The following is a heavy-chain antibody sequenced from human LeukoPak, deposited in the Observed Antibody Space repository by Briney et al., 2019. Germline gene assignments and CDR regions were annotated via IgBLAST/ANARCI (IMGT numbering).Heavy chain of an antibody. CDR3: AKDGTSSWFGEAT. Sequence: GGSLRLSCAASGFTVSNFAMHWVRQVPDKGLEWVALISTDGSHKDYADSVKGRFTLSRDNSKNTLYLQMNSLRVEDTAVYYCAKDGTSSWFGEATWGQGTLVTVSS. D-gene: IGHD6-13*01. CDR1: GFTVSNFA. CDR2: ISTDGSHK. V-gene: IGHV3-30*04. J-gene: IGHJ5*02.